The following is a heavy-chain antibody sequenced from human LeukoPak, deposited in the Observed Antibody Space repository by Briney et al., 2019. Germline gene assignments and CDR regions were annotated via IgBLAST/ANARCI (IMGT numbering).Heavy chain of an antibody. V-gene: IGHV3-7*01. J-gene: IGHJ5*02. D-gene: IGHD6-6*01. CDR3: AISTYSSSPS. CDR1: GFAFSDHW. CDR2: ISHDESKK. Sequence: PGGSLRLSCAASGFAFSDHWMIWVRQAPGKGREWVANISHDESKKYYVDSVEGRFTISRDNAKNSLYLQMNSLRAEDTAVYYCAISTYSSSPSWGQGTLVTVSS.